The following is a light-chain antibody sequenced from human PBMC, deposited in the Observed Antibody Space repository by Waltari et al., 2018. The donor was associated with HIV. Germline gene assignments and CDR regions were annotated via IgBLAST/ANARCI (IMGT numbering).Light chain of an antibody. CDR1: DIGSKG. J-gene: IGLJ1*01. Sequence: SYVLTQPPSVSVAPGKTARINCEGDDIGSKGVHWYQQKSGQAPMLVIYYDSGRPSGIPERFSGSNSGNTATLTISRVEAGDEADYYCQVWSSSRDHPYVFGTATKVTVL. V-gene: IGLV3-21*04. CDR2: YDS. CDR3: QVWSSSRDHPYV.